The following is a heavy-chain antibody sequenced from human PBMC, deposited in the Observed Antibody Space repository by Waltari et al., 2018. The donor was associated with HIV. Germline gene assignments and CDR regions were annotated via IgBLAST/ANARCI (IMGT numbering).Heavy chain of an antibody. CDR2: IYHSGST. CDR3: ARDMSSGWYFDY. CDR1: GYSTSSGYY. D-gene: IGHD6-19*01. V-gene: IGHV4-38-2*02. J-gene: IGHJ4*02. Sequence: QVQLQESGPGLVKPSETLSLTCTVSGYSTSSGYYWGWIRQPPGKGLEWIGSIYHSGSTYYSPSLKSRVTISVDTSKNQFSLKLSSVTAADTAVYYCARDMSSGWYFDYWGQGTLVTVSS.